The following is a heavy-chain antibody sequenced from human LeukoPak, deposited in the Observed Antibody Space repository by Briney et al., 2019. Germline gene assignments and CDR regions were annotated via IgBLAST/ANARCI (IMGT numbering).Heavy chain of an antibody. CDR1: GFTFDDYA. Sequence: GGSLRLSCAASGFTFDDYAMHWVRQAPGKGLEWVSLISWDGGSTYYADSVKGRFTISRDNSKNSLYLQMNSLRAEDTALYYCAKGGLLRNTLMDVRGKGTTVTVSS. CDR3: AKGGLLRNTLMDV. J-gene: IGHJ6*03. D-gene: IGHD3-3*01. CDR2: ISWDGGST. V-gene: IGHV3-43D*03.